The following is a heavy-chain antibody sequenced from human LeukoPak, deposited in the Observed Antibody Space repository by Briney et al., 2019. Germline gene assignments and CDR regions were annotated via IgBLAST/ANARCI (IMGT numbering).Heavy chain of an antibody. J-gene: IGHJ4*02. V-gene: IGHV3-30*02. D-gene: IGHD3-22*01. CDR3: AKQRNYYDTSGYYDY. Sequence: GGSLRLSFAASGFTFSSYGMHGVRQAPGKGLEWVAFIRYDGSNKYYADSVKGRFTISRDNSKNTLYLQMNSLRAEDTAVYDCAKQRNYYDTSGYYDYWGQGTLVTVSS. CDR1: GFTFSSYG. CDR2: IRYDGSNK.